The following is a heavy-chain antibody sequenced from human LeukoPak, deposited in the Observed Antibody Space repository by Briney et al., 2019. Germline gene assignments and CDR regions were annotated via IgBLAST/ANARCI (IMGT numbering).Heavy chain of an antibody. CDR2: ISTYNGNT. V-gene: IGHV1-18*01. Sequence: ASVKVSCKASGYRFKSHSINWVRQAPGQGLEWMGWISTYNGNTVYAQKFEGRVTMTTDTSTTTVYMEMRSLTSDDTAVYYCARDTNYEILTGSGYWGQGTLVTVSS. CDR1: GYRFKSHS. J-gene: IGHJ4*02. CDR3: ARDTNYEILTGSGY. D-gene: IGHD3-9*01.